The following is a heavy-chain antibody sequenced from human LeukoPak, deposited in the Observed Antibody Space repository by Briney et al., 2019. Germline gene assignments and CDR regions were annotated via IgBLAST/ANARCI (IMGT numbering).Heavy chain of an antibody. D-gene: IGHD3-10*01. CDR2: IIPIFGTA. V-gene: IGHV1-69*05. CDR3: ARGSYYYGSGSYYYYYYYYRDV. CDR1: GGTFISYA. Sequence: SVKVSCKASGGTFISYAISWVRQAPGQGLEWMGGIIPIFGTANYAQKFQGRATITTDESTSTAYMELSSLRSEDPGVYYCARGSYYYGSGSYYYYYYYYRDVWGKGTTVTVFS. J-gene: IGHJ6*03.